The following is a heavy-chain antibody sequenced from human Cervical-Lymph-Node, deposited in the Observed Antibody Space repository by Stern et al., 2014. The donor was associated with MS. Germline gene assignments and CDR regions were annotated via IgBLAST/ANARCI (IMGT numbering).Heavy chain of an antibody. D-gene: IGHD3-10*01. CDR1: GITFSDCG. Sequence: MQLVESGGGVVQPGRSLRLSCAASGITFSDCGIHWIRQAPGKGLEWVAVITYDGSKKYYADFVKGRFTISRDNSKSTVDLEMNNLRAEDTALYYCTKAGYGGSYSDDWGQGTLVTVSS. J-gene: IGHJ4*02. CDR2: ITYDGSKK. CDR3: TKAGYGGSYSDD. V-gene: IGHV3-30*18.